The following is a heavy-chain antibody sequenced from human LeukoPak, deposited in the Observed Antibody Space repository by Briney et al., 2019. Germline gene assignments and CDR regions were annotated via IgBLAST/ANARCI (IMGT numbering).Heavy chain of an antibody. CDR2: ISSSSSYI. J-gene: IGHJ4*02. CDR1: GFTVSSNY. Sequence: GGSLRLSCAASGFTVSSNYMSWVRQAPGKGLEWVSSISSSSSYIYYADSVKGRFTISRDNAKNSLYLQMTSLRAEDTAVYYCARDHYDFCSGPRRGYFDYWGQGTLVTVSS. V-gene: IGHV3-21*01. CDR3: ARDHYDFCSGPRRGYFDY. D-gene: IGHD3-3*01.